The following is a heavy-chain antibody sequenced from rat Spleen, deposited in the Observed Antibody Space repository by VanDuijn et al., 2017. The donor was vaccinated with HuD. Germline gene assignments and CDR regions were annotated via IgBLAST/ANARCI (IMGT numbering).Heavy chain of an antibody. J-gene: IGHJ1*01. Sequence: QVQLKESGPDLVQPSQTLFLTCTVSGFSLSHYGVNWVRQPPGKGLEWIVAISSDGSTFYNSVLKSRLSISRDTSKSQVFLKMSSLQTEDTSMYFCARWGHYSSLDFWGPGTMVTVSS. CDR1: GFSLSHYG. CDR2: ISSDGST. V-gene: IGHV2S8*01. D-gene: IGHD1-2*01. CDR3: ARWGHYSSLDF.